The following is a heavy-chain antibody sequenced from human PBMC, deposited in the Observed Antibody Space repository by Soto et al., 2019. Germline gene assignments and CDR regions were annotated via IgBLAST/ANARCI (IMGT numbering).Heavy chain of an antibody. V-gene: IGHV4-39*01. Sequence: SQTLSLTCTVSGGSISGSSYYWGWIRQPPGKGLEWIGSIYYSGSTYYNPSLKSRVTISVDTSKNQFSLKLSSVTAADTAVYYCARREGGSENYYYYGMDVWGQGTTVTVSS. CDR3: ARREGGSENYYYYGMDV. CDR1: GGSISGSSYY. D-gene: IGHD3-16*01. CDR2: IYYSGST. J-gene: IGHJ6*02.